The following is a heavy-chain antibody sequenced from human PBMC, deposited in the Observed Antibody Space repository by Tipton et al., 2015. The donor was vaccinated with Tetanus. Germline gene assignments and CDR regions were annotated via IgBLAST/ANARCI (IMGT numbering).Heavy chain of an antibody. CDR3: ARDGITMTSYYYYGMDV. CDR1: GFTFDDYT. D-gene: IGHD3-22*01. Sequence: SLRLSCAASGFTFDDYTMHWVRQAPGKGLEWVSLIRWNGGGTHYADSVKGRFTMSRDNSKNTLYLQMNSLRVEDTAVYYCARDGITMTSYYYYGMDVWGQGTTVTVSS. J-gene: IGHJ6*02. V-gene: IGHV3-43*01. CDR2: IRWNGGGT.